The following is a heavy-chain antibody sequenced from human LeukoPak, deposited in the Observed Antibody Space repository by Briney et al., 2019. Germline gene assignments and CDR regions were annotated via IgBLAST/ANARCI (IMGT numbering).Heavy chain of an antibody. D-gene: IGHD2-21*02. Sequence: QPGGSLRLSCAASGFTFSSYAMHWVRQAPGKGLAWVAVISYDGRNKYYADSVKGRFTISRDNSKNMLYLQMSSLRDEDTAVYYCATGDCGGDCYSSYFDYWGQGTLVTVSS. J-gene: IGHJ4*02. CDR2: ISYDGRNK. CDR3: ATGDCGGDCYSSYFDY. CDR1: GFTFSSYA. V-gene: IGHV3-30*04.